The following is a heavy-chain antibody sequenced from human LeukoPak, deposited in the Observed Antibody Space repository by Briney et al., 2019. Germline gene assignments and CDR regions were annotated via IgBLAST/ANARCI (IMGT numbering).Heavy chain of an antibody. CDR2: ISSSGSTM. J-gene: IGHJ4*02. V-gene: IGHV3-48*03. CDR3: ARGYYYDSTGYNPFDY. CDR1: GFTFSSYE. D-gene: IGHD3-22*01. Sequence: GGSLRLSCAASGFTFSSYEMNWVRQAPGKGLEWVSYISSSGSTMYYADSVKGRFTISRDNAKNSLYLQMNSLRAEDTAVYYCARGYYYDSTGYNPFDYWGQGTLVAASS.